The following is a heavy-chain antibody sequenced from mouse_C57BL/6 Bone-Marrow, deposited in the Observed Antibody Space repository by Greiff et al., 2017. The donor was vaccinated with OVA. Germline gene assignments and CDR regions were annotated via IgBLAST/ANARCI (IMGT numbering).Heavy chain of an antibody. CDR2: IDPSDSYT. Sequence: VQLMESGAELVKPGVSVKLSCKASGYTFTSYWMQWVKQRPGQGLEWIGEIDPSDSYTNYNQKFKGKATLTVDTSSSTAYMQLSSLTSEDSAVYYCASAVFAYWGQGTLVTVSA. J-gene: IGHJ3*01. CDR1: GYTFTSYW. V-gene: IGHV1-50*01. CDR3: ASAVFAY.